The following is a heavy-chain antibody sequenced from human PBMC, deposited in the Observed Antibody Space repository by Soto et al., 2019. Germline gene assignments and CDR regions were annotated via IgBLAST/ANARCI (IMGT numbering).Heavy chain of an antibody. CDR1: GFSLSSPRMG. V-gene: IGHV2-26*01. D-gene: IGHD3-22*01. CDR3: ARIQRISMIVVSKPYFDY. CDR2: IFSNDEK. J-gene: IGHJ4*02. Sequence: SGPTLVNPTETLTLTCTVSGFSLSSPRMGVSWIRQPPGKALEWLAHIFSNDEKSYSTSLKSRLTISRDTSKSQVVLTMTNMDPVDTATYYCARIQRISMIVVSKPYFDYWGQGALVTVSS.